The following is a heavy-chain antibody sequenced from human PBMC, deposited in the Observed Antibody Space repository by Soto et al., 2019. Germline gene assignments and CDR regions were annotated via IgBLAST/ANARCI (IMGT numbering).Heavy chain of an antibody. Sequence: ASVKVSCKASGYTFTSYDINWVRQATGQGLEWMGWMNPNSGNTGYAQKFQGRVTMTRNTSISTAYMELSSLRSEDTAVYYCARGSAIAVAGQDAFDYSGQGTLVTLSS. V-gene: IGHV1-8*01. CDR2: MNPNSGNT. CDR1: GYTFTSYD. J-gene: IGHJ4*02. CDR3: ARGSAIAVAGQDAFDY. D-gene: IGHD6-19*01.